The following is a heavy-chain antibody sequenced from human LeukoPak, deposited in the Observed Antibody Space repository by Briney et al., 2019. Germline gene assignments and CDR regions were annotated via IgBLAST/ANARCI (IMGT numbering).Heavy chain of an antibody. V-gene: IGHV4-59*08. CDR1: GGSISSYY. CDR2: IYYSGST. D-gene: IGHD6-19*01. CDR3: ARGSGWYCY. J-gene: IGHJ4*01. Sequence: SETLSLTCTVSGGSISSYYWNWIRQPPGKGLEWIGDIYYSGSTNYNPSLKSRVTISVDTSKNQFSLKLNSVTAADTAVYFCARGSGWYCYRGHRTLVTVSS.